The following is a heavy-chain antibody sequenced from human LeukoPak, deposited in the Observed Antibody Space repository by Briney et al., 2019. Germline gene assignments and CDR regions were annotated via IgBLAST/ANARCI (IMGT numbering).Heavy chain of an antibody. CDR2: MNPNSGNT. J-gene: IGHJ4*02. D-gene: IGHD3-9*01. CDR1: GYTFTSYD. Sequence: ASVKVSCKASGYTFTSYDINWVRQATGQGLEWMGWMNPNSGNTGYAQKFQGRVTMTRNTSISTAYMELSSLRSEDTAVYYCARGYDIWTGYYFGYWGQGTLVTVSS. V-gene: IGHV1-8*01. CDR3: ARGYDIWTGYYFGY.